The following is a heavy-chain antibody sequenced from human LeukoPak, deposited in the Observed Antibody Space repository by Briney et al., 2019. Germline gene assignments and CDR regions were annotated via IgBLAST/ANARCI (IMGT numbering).Heavy chain of an antibody. CDR2: VSFGSSYI. J-gene: IGHJ5*02. D-gene: IGHD4-17*01. Sequence: GGSLRLSCAASGFTFKDYTMNWVRQSPGKGLQWVSYVSFGSSYISYADSLKGRFTISRDDAKSSVYLETTSLRTDATAVYYCARASTEYAVTDGFDTWGPGTLVTVSS. V-gene: IGHV3-21*06. CDR1: GFTFKDYT. CDR3: ARASTEYAVTDGFDT.